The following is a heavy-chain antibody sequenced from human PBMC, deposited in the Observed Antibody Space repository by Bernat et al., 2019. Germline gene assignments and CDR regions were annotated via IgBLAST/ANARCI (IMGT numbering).Heavy chain of an antibody. Sequence: QVQLVESGGGVVQPGRSLRLSCAASGCTFSSYGMHWVRQAPGKGLEWVAVISYDGSNKYYADAVKGRFTISRDNSKNTLYLQMNSLGAEDTAVYYCAKDRAYSSGWYKDYWGQGTLVTVSS. D-gene: IGHD6-19*01. CDR3: AKDRAYSSGWYKDY. CDR2: ISYDGSNK. J-gene: IGHJ4*02. V-gene: IGHV3-30*18. CDR1: GCTFSSYG.